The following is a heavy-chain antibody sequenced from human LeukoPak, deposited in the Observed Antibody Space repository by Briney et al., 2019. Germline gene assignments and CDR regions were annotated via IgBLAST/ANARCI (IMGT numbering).Heavy chain of an antibody. J-gene: IGHJ4*02. D-gene: IGHD2-2*01. CDR3: AKDRKYCSSTSCPYYFDF. CDR2: VSGNGGST. Sequence: GGSLRLSCAASGFTFSSYAMSWVRQAPGKGLEWVSAVSGNGGSTYYADSVKGRFTISRDNSKNTPYLQMNSLRAEDTAVFYCAKDRKYCSSTSCPYYFDFWGQGTLVTASS. V-gene: IGHV3-23*01. CDR1: GFTFSSYA.